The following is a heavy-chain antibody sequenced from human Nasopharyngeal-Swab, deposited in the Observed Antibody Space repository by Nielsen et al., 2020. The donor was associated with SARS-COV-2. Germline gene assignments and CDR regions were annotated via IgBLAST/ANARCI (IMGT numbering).Heavy chain of an antibody. D-gene: IGHD2/OR15-2a*01. CDR2: INGDGSSL. CDR1: GFTFSNYW. Sequence: GGSLRLSCAASGFTFSNYWMHWVRQAPGTGLVWVSRINGDGSSLNYADFVKGRFTIPTDNAKSTLYLEMNSLRAEDTAVYYCARGRGSSTSMIGYWGQGTLVTVSS. CDR3: ARGRGSSTSMIGY. J-gene: IGHJ4*02. V-gene: IGHV3-74*01.